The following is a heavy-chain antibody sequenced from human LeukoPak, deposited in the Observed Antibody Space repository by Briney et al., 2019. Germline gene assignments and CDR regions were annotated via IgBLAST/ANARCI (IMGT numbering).Heavy chain of an antibody. CDR2: IRYDGSNK. CDR1: GFTFSSYG. V-gene: IGHV3-30*02. J-gene: IGHJ3*02. CDR3: ASFLWFGEPLVPDAFDI. Sequence: PGGSLRLSCAASGFTFSSYGMHWVRQAPGKGLEWVAFIRYDGSNKYYADSVKGRFTISRDNAKNSLYLQMNSLRAEDTAVYYCASFLWFGEPLVPDAFDIWGQGTMVTVSS. D-gene: IGHD3-10*01.